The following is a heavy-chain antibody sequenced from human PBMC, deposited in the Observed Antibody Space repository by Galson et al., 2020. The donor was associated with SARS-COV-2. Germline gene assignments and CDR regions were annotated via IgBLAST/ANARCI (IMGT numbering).Heavy chain of an antibody. D-gene: IGHD3-3*01. CDR3: ASCPYYDFWSGYFYY. CDR1: GGSFSGYY. J-gene: IGHJ4*02. CDR2: INHSGST. V-gene: IGHV4-34*01. Sequence: SETLSLTCAVYGGSFSGYYWSWIRQPPGKGLEWIGEINHSGSTNYNPSLKSRVTISVDTSKNQFSLKLSSVTAADTAVYYCASCPYYDFWSGYFYYWGQGTLVTVSS.